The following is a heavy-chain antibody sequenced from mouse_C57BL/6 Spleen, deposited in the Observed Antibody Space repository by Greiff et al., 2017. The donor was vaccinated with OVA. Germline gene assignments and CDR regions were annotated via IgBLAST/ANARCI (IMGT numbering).Heavy chain of an antibody. CDR1: GYSFTGYY. V-gene: IGHV1-42*01. CDR2: INPSTGGT. J-gene: IGHJ3*01. Sequence: VQLQQSGTVLARPGASVKMSCKTSGYSFTGYYMNWVKQSPEKSLEWIGEINPSTGGTTYNQKFKAKATLTVDKSSSTAYMQLKSLTSEDSAVYYCAREDSLGWGQGTLVTVSA. D-gene: IGHD3-3*01. CDR3: AREDSLG.